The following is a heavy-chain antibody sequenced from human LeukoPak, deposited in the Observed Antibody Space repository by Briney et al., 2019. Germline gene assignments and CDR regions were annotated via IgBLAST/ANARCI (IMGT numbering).Heavy chain of an antibody. CDR2: INSDGGDT. J-gene: IGHJ5*02. CDR1: GFTFSDYY. D-gene: IGHD6-13*01. CDR3: ATSSSWYPVSSHH. V-gene: IGHV3-74*01. Sequence: GGSLRLSCAASGFTFSDYYMSCVREAPGKGPVWVSGINSDGGDTSYADSVRGRFTFSRDNAKNTLYLQMNSLRPEDTALYYCATSSSWYPVSSHHWGQGTLVTVPP.